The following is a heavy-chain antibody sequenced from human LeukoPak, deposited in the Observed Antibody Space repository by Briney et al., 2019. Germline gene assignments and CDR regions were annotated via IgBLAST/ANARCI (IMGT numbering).Heavy chain of an antibody. V-gene: IGHV3-21*01. CDR1: GSTFSSYS. CDR2: ISSSSSYI. J-gene: IGHJ4*02. D-gene: IGHD3-9*01. CDR3: ARTLYDILTGSVDRTFDY. Sequence: GGSLRLSCAASGSTFSSYSMNWVRQAPGKGLEWVSSISSSSSYIYYADSVKGRFTISRDNAKNSLYLQMNSLRAEDTAVYYCARTLYDILTGSVDRTFDYWGQGTLVTVSS.